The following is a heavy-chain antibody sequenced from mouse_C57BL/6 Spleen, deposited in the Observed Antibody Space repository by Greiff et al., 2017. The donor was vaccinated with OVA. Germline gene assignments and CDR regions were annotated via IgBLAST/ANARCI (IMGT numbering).Heavy chain of an antibody. Sequence: VQLQESGAELVKPGASVKLSCKASGYTFTEYTIHWVKQRSGQGLEWIGWFYPGSGSIKYNEKFKDKATLTADKSSSTVYMELSRLTSEDSAVYFCARHEGGWLLRGGAMDYWGQGTSVTVSS. D-gene: IGHD2-3*01. CDR2: FYPGSGSI. CDR3: ARHEGGWLLRGGAMDY. J-gene: IGHJ4*01. V-gene: IGHV1-62-2*01. CDR1: GYTFTEYT.